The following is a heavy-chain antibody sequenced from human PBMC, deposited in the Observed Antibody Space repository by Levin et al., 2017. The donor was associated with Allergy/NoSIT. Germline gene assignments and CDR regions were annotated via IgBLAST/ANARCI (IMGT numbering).Heavy chain of an antibody. D-gene: IGHD2-15*01. Sequence: GESLKISCAASGFTFINAWMSWVRQAPGEGLEWVGRIKGKIDGGTTDYAAPVKGRFTISRDDSKNTVYLQMNSLRTEDTAVYYCTTEGCSGGACYFNYWGQGTLVTVSS. CDR2: IKGKIDGGTT. J-gene: IGHJ4*02. V-gene: IGHV3-15*01. CDR1: GFTFINAW. CDR3: TTEGCSGGACYFNY.